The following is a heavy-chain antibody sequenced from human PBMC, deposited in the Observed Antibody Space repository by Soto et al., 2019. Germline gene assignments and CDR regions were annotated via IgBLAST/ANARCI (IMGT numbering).Heavy chain of an antibody. CDR2: IGASGRIT. CDR3: AKNLMSSGFYAGPFDY. Sequence: GWSLRLSCATSEFTFSNYAMSWVRQAPGKGLEWVSAIGASGRITYYADSVRGRFTISRDNSKTTLYLQMNSLRAEDTAIYYCAKNLMSSGFYAGPFDYWGQGNLVTVSS. J-gene: IGHJ4*02. CDR1: EFTFSNYA. V-gene: IGHV3-23*01. D-gene: IGHD3-22*01.